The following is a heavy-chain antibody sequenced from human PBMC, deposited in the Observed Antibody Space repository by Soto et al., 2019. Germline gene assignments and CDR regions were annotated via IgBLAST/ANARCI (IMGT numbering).Heavy chain of an antibody. CDR1: GYSFTSYW. CDR2: IDPSDSYT. D-gene: IGHD4-17*01. J-gene: IGHJ2*01. Sequence: EVQLVQSGAEVKKPGESLRISCKGSGYSFTSYWISWVRQMPGKGLEWMGRIDPSDSYTNYSPSFQGHVTISADKSISTAYLQWSGLKASDTAMYYCARHGLRWKEPGADGWYFDLWGRGTLVTVSS. V-gene: IGHV5-10-1*01. CDR3: ARHGLRWKEPGADGWYFDL.